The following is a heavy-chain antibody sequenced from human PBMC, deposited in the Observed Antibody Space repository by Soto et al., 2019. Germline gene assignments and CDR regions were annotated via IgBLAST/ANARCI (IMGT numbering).Heavy chain of an antibody. V-gene: IGHV4-4*02. J-gene: IGHJ4*02. D-gene: IGHD6-13*01. CDR2: IYHSGST. Sequence: QVQLQESGPGLVKPSGTLSLTCAVSGGSISSSNWWSWVRQPPGKGLEWIGEIYHSGSTNYNPSLKSRVTISVDKSKYQFSLKLSSVTAADTAVYYCARGAYSSSWDPSFYFDYWGQGTLVTVSS. CDR3: ARGAYSSSWDPSFYFDY. CDR1: GGSISSSNW.